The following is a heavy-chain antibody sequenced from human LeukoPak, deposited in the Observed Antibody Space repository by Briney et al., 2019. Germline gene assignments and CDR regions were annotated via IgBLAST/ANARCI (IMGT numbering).Heavy chain of an antibody. Sequence: SETLSLTCTVSGGSVSSSSYYWGWIRQPPGKGLEWIGSIYYSGSTYYNPSLKSRVSISVDTSKNQFSLKLNSLTAADTAVYYCARLHLVSSGWYPMADSWGQGTLVTVSS. D-gene: IGHD6-19*01. J-gene: IGHJ4*02. CDR2: IYYSGST. CDR3: ARLHLVSSGWYPMADS. V-gene: IGHV4-39*07. CDR1: GGSVSSSSYY.